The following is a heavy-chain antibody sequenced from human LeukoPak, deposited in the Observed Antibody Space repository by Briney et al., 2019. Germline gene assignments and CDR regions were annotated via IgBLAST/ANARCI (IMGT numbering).Heavy chain of an antibody. J-gene: IGHJ2*01. CDR3: ARQYSSGWYPYWYFDL. Sequence: SETLSLTCTVSGGSISSSSYYWSWIRQPPGKGLEWIGYIYYSGSTNYNPSLKSRVTISVDTSKNQFSLKLSSVTAADTAVYYCARQYSSGWYPYWYFDLWGRGTLVTVSS. CDR2: IYYSGST. CDR1: GGSISSSSYY. V-gene: IGHV4-61*05. D-gene: IGHD6-19*01.